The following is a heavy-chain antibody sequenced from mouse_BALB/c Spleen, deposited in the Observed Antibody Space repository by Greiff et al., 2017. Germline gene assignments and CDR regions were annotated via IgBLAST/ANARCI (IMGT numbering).Heavy chain of an antibody. V-gene: IGHV14-3*02. Sequence: VQLQQSGAELVKPGASVKLSCTASGFNIKDTYMHWVKQRPEQGLEWIGRIDPANGNTKYDPKFQGKATITADTSSNTAYLQLSSLTSEDTAVYYCARYYSDRAWFAYWGQGTLVTVSA. CDR3: ARYYSDRAWFAY. CDR1: GFNIKDTY. CDR2: IDPANGNT. D-gene: IGHD1-1*02. J-gene: IGHJ3*01.